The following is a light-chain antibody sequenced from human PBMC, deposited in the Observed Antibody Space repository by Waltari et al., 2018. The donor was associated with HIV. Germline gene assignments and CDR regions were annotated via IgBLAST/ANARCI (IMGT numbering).Light chain of an antibody. Sequence: QSALTQPASVSGSPGQSITLSCRGTNSDVGGCNCVSWYQQHPGKAPKLIIFAVSHRPSGISNRFSGSKSGNTASLTISGLQAEDEADYYCSSYTRSTTLDAVFGTGTKVSVL. CDR2: AVS. CDR1: NSDVGGCNC. CDR3: SSYTRSTTLDAV. J-gene: IGLJ1*01. V-gene: IGLV2-14*03.